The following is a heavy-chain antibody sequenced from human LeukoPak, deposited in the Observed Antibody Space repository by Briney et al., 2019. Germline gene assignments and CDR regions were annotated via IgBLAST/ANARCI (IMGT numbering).Heavy chain of an antibody. CDR2: INHSGST. CDR3: ARVWGSQPIHWYFDL. J-gene: IGHJ2*01. CDR1: GGSFRGYY. Sequence: SETLSLTCAVYGGSFRGYYWSWIRQPPGKGLEWIGEINHSGSTNYNPSLKSRVTISVDTSKNQFSLKLSSVTAADTAVYYCARVWGSQPIHWYFDLWGRGTLVTVSS. V-gene: IGHV4-34*01. D-gene: IGHD7-27*01.